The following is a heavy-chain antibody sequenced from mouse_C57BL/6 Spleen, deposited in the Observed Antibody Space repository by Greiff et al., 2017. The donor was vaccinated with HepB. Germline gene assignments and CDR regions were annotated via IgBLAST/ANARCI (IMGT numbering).Heavy chain of an antibody. CDR3: ARASLRYAMDY. D-gene: IGHD3-2*02. J-gene: IGHJ4*01. V-gene: IGHV1-69*01. Sequence: QVQLQQPGVELVMPGASVKLSCKASGYTFTSYWMHWVKQRPGQGLEWIGEIDPSDSYTNYNQKFKGKSTLTVDKSSSTAYMQLSSLTSEDSAVYYCARASLRYAMDYWGQGTSVTVSS. CDR1: GYTFTSYW. CDR2: IDPSDSYT.